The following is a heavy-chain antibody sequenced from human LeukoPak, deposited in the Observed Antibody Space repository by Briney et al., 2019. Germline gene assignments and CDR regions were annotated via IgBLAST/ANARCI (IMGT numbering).Heavy chain of an antibody. CDR1: GFTFSDYY. CDR2: ISSSGSTI. D-gene: IGHD5-18*01. Sequence: PGGPLRLSCAASGFTFSDYYMSWIRQAPGKGLEWVSYISSSGSTIYYADSVKGRFTISRDNAKNSLYLQMNSLRAEDTAVYYCARDQGYSYYYYYGMDVWGQGTTVTVSS. CDR3: ARDQGYSYYYYYGMDV. J-gene: IGHJ6*02. V-gene: IGHV3-11*01.